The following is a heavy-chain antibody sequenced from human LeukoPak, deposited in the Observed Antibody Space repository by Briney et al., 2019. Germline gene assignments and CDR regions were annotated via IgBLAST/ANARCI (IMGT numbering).Heavy chain of an antibody. D-gene: IGHD1/OR15-1a*01. J-gene: IGHJ4*02. CDR3: AKVPGEHGVLDY. V-gene: IGHV3-23*01. Sequence: GGSLGLSCAASGFTFSSYAMSWVRQAPGKGLEWVSAISGSGGSTYYADSVKGRFTISRDNSKNTLYLQMNSLRAEDTAVYYCAKVPGEHGVLDYWGRGTLVTVSS. CDR1: GFTFSSYA. CDR2: ISGSGGST.